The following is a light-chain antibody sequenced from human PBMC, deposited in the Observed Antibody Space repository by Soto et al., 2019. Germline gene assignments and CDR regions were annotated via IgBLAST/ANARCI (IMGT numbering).Light chain of an antibody. V-gene: IGKV1-9*01. CDR2: GAS. J-gene: IGKJ3*01. CDR1: QGIRSY. CDR3: QQLNTFPPFFT. Sequence: IQLTQSPSFLSASVGDRVTITCRASQGIRSYLAWYQQRPGKAPELLIYGASTLRPGGASRFSGSGSGTEFALTISSLQPEDFATCFCQQLNTFPPFFTFGPGTKVDIK.